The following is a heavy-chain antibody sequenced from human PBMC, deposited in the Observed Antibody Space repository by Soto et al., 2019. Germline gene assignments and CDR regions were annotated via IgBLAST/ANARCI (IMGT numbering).Heavy chain of an antibody. CDR3: ARTSSKGMKYYYYYYGMDV. V-gene: IGHV5-51*01. J-gene: IGHJ6*02. CDR2: IYPGDSDT. Sequence: GESLKISCKGSGYSFTSYWIGWVRQMPGKGLEWMGIIYPGDSDTRYSPSFQGQVTISADKSISTAYLQWSSLKASDTAMYYCARTSSKGMKYYYYYYGMDVWGQGTTVTVSS. D-gene: IGHD2-2*01. CDR1: GYSFTSYW.